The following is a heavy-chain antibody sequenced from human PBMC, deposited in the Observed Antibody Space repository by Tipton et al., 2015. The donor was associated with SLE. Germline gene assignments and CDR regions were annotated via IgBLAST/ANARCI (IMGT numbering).Heavy chain of an antibody. CDR3: ARQDLKRGYYYDSSSYYPNWFDP. V-gene: IGHV4-39*01. CDR1: GGSISTSSYY. Sequence: TLSLTCTVSGGSISTSSYYWGWIRQPPGKGLEWIGSIYYSGSTYYNPSLKSRVTISVDTSKNQFSLKLSSVTAADTAVYYCARQDLKRGYYYDSSSYYPNWFDPWGQGTLVTVSS. D-gene: IGHD3-22*01. J-gene: IGHJ5*02. CDR2: IYYSGST.